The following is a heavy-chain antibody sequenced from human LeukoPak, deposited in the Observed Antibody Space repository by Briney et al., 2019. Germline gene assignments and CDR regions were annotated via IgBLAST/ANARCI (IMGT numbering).Heavy chain of an antibody. D-gene: IGHD4-11*01. CDR3: ARDPHSNYGYFDY. Sequence: PGGSLRLSCAASGFTFSSYAMHWVRQAPGKGLEWVAVISYDGSNKYYADSVKGRFTISRDNSKNTLYLQMNSLRAEDTAVYYCARDPHSNYGYFDYWGQGTLVTVSS. CDR2: ISYDGSNK. J-gene: IGHJ4*03. V-gene: IGHV3-30-3*01. CDR1: GFTFSSYA.